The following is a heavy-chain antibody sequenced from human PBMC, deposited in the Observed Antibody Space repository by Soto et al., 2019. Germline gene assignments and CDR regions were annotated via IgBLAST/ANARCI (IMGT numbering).Heavy chain of an antibody. V-gene: IGHV4-39*01. D-gene: IGHD2-21*02. J-gene: IGHJ4*02. CDR3: ARQRTTVVTQAYFDH. CDR2: IYYSGRT. Sequence: LSLTCIVSGESISSSSYYWGWIRQPPGKGLEWIGSIYYSGRTYYNPSFKSRVTISIDTSKNQFSLKLSSVTATDTAVYYCARQRTTVVTQAYFDHWGQGDLVTVS. CDR1: GESISSSSYY.